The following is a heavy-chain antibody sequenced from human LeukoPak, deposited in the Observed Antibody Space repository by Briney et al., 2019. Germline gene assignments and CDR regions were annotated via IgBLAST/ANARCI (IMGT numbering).Heavy chain of an antibody. V-gene: IGHV1-2*02. CDR2: INPNSGGT. CDR1: GYTFTGYY. J-gene: IGHJ4*02. CDR3: GSIYGSGSYHFDY. Sequence: ASVKFSCKASGYTFTGYYMHWVRQPPGQVLSRIGWINPNSGGTNYAQKLQGRVTMTRDTSISTAYMELSRLRSDATAVYYCGSIYGSGSYHFDYWGQGTLVPVSS. D-gene: IGHD3-10*01.